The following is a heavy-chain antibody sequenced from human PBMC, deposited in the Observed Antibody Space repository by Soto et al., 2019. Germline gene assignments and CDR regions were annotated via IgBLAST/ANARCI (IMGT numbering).Heavy chain of an antibody. Sequence: GGSMRLCCAASGFTFSSYGMHWVRQAPGKGLEWVAVISYDGSNKYYADSVKGRFTISRDNSKNTLYLQMNSLRAEDTAVYYCAKDAYYYDSSGYYFIDYWGQGTLVTVSS. CDR2: ISYDGSNK. V-gene: IGHV3-30*18. D-gene: IGHD3-22*01. CDR1: GFTFSSYG. J-gene: IGHJ4*02. CDR3: AKDAYYYDSSGYYFIDY.